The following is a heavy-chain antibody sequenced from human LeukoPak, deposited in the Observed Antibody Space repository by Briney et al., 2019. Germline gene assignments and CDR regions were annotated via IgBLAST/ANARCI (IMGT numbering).Heavy chain of an antibody. CDR3: AKDISGVMAAAGIDS. CDR1: GFTFSSYA. J-gene: IGHJ4*02. V-gene: IGHV3-23*01. CDR2: ISGSGGST. D-gene: IGHD6-13*01. Sequence: PGGSLRLSCAASGFTFSSYAMSWVRQAPGKGLEWVSAISGSGGSTYYADSVKGRFTISRDNSKNTLCLQMNSLRAEDTAVYYCAKDISGVMAAAGIDSWGQGTLVTVSS.